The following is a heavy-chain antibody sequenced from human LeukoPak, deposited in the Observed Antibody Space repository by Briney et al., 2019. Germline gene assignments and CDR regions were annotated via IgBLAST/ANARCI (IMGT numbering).Heavy chain of an antibody. CDR3: AKSREWLVYYGMDV. D-gene: IGHD6-19*01. V-gene: IGHV3-23*01. CDR2: ISGSGGST. Sequence: PGGSLRLSCAASGFTFSSYAMSWVRQAPGKGLEWVSAISGSGGSTYYADSVKGRFTISRDNSKNTLYLQTNSLRAEDTAVYYCAKSREWLVYYGMDVWGQGTTVTVSS. J-gene: IGHJ6*02. CDR1: GFTFSSYA.